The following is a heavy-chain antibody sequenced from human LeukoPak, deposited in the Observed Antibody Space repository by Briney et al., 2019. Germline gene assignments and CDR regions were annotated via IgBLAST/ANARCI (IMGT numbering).Heavy chain of an antibody. CDR2: IYYSGST. J-gene: IGHJ5*02. CDR3: ARTTVTTSTSINWFDP. V-gene: IGHV4-39*07. CDR1: GGSISSSSYY. Sequence: SETLSLTCTVSGGSISSSSYYWGWIRQPPGKGLEWIGSIYYSGSTYYNPSLKSRVTISVGTSKNQFSLKLSSVTAADTAVYYCARTTVTTSTSINWFDPWGQGTLVTVSS. D-gene: IGHD4-17*01.